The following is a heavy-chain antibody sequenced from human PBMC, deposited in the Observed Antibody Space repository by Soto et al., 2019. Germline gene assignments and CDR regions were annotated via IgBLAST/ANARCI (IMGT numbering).Heavy chain of an antibody. CDR1: GFTFKSYG. CDR3: ARDSYRGDVVLTPAPYGNDY. D-gene: IGHD2-2*01. J-gene: IGHJ4*02. Sequence: GSLRLSGAASGFTFKSYGMHWVRQAPGKGLAWVAVISFDGNRKHYADSVRGRFTISRDNSKNTLYLQMNSLRTEDTAIYYCARDSYRGDVVLTPAPYGNDYWGRGTLVTVSS. CDR2: ISFDGNRK. V-gene: IGHV3-30*03.